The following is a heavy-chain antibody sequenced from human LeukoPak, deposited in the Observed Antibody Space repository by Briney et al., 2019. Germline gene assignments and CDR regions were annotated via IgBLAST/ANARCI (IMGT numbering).Heavy chain of an antibody. Sequence: PWETLSLTCPVSGCSVSSSRYYWGWNRPPPGMGLEWIGSIYYTGSTYYQPALKSRVTISVDASKNQISLKLSSVTAADTALYYCARHSRVIVGAICAFDFWGQGTKVTVSS. V-gene: IGHV4-39*01. CDR1: GCSVSSSRYY. J-gene: IGHJ3*01. D-gene: IGHD1-26*01. CDR3: ARHSRVIVGAICAFDF. CDR2: IYYTGST.